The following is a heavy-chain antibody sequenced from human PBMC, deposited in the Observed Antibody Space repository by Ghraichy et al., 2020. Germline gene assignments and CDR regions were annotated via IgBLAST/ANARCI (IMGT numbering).Heavy chain of an antibody. J-gene: IGHJ6*02. Sequence: GGSLRLSCAASGFTFSSYSMNWVRQAPGKGLEWVSSISSSSSYIYYADSVKGRFTISRDNAKNSLYLQMNSLRAEDTAVYYCARDRNGVADTYYYYGMDVWGQGTTVTVSS. CDR3: ARDRNGVADTYYYYGMDV. CDR2: ISSSSSYI. CDR1: GFTFSSYS. V-gene: IGHV3-21*01. D-gene: IGHD6-19*01.